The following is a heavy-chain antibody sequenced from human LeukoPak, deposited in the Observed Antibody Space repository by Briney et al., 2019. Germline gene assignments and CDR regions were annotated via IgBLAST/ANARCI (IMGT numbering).Heavy chain of an antibody. Sequence: SETLSLTCTVSGGSVSSANYYWGWICQPPGKGLEWIASISFNGNTYYNPSLKSRVTMSVDPSRTQFSLKLTSVTAADTTVYYCARRGLVVRDYLQYWGQGSLVTLSS. V-gene: IGHV4-39*01. D-gene: IGHD3-22*01. CDR2: ISFNGNT. CDR1: GGSVSSANYY. CDR3: ARRGLVVRDYLQY. J-gene: IGHJ1*01.